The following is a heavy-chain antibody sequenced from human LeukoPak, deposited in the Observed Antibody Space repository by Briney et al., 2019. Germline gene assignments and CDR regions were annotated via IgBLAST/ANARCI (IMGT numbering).Heavy chain of an antibody. J-gene: IGHJ4*02. CDR1: GFTFSSSA. V-gene: IGHV3-64D*06. D-gene: IGHD3-10*01. Sequence: PGGSLRLFCSASGFTFSSSAMYWVRQAPGKGLEYVSAFSSDGSSTFYADSVKGRFTISRDNSKNMLYLQMSSLRADDTAVYYCVKTLKYYGSGRGLFDSWGQGILVTVSS. CDR2: FSSDGSST. CDR3: VKTLKYYGSGRGLFDS.